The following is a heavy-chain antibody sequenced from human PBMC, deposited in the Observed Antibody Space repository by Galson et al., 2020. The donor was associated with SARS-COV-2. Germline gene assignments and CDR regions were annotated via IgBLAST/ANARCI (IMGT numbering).Heavy chain of an antibody. Sequence: SETLSLTCAVYGGSFSGYYWSWIRQPPGKGLEWIGEINHSGSTNYNPSLKSRVTISVDTSKNQFSLKLSSVTAADTAVYYCARGRRYSSRYNWFDPWGQGTLVTVSS. CDR1: GGSFSGYY. D-gene: IGHD6-13*01. CDR2: INHSGST. V-gene: IGHV4-34*01. CDR3: ARGRRYSSRYNWFDP. J-gene: IGHJ5*02.